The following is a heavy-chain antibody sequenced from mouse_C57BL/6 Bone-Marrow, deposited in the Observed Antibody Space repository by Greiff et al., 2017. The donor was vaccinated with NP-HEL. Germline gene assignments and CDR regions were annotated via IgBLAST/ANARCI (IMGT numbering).Heavy chain of an antibody. CDR1: GYTFTSYW. Sequence: VQLQQPGAELVMPGASVKLSCKASGYTFTSYWMHWVKQRPGQGLEWIGEIDPSDSYTNYNQKFKGKSTLTVDKSSSTAYMQLSSLTSEDSAVYYCEREACITTVVAYYFDYWGQGTTLTVSS. D-gene: IGHD1-1*01. CDR3: EREACITTVVAYYFDY. CDR2: IDPSDSYT. V-gene: IGHV1-69*01. J-gene: IGHJ2*01.